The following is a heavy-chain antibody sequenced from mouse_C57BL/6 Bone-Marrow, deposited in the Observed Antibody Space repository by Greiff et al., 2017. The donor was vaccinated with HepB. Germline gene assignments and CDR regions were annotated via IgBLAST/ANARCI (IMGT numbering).Heavy chain of an antibody. CDR2: IHPNSGST. Sequence: QVQLQQPGAELVKPGASVKLSCKASGYTFTSYWMHWVKQRPGQGLEWIGMIHPNSGSTNYNEKFKSKATLTVDKSSSTAYMQLSSLTSEDSAVYYCARVGDGYYLDYWGQGTTLTVSS. CDR3: ARVGDGYYLDY. V-gene: IGHV1-64*01. CDR1: GYTFTSYW. D-gene: IGHD2-3*01. J-gene: IGHJ2*01.